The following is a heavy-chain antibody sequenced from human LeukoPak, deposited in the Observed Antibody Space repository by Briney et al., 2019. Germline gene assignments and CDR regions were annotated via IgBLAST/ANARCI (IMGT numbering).Heavy chain of an antibody. CDR3: ARGIKVVVVAATRYFDY. CDR1: GGSYSGYY. V-gene: IGHV4-34*01. J-gene: IGHJ4*02. D-gene: IGHD2-15*01. Sequence: SETLSLTCAVYGGSYSGYYWSWIRQPPGKGLEWIGEINHSGSTNYNPSLKSRATISVDTSKNQFSLKLSSVTAADTAVYYCARGIKVVVVAATRYFDYWGQGTLVTVSS. CDR2: INHSGST.